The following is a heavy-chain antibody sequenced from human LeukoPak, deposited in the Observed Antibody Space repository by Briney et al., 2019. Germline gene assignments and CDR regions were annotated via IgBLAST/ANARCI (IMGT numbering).Heavy chain of an antibody. CDR1: GFSFSIYA. CDR3: TKDLLQGDGYWDIDY. J-gene: IGHJ4*02. V-gene: IGHV3-23*01. D-gene: IGHD5-24*01. CDR2: IVGSGGST. Sequence: PGGALRLSCAASGFSFSIYAMSWVRQAPGKGLEWVSGIVGSGGSTFYADSVKGRFTISSDNSKNTLYLQMNSLRAEDTAIYYCTKDLLQGDGYWDIDYWGQGTLVTVSS.